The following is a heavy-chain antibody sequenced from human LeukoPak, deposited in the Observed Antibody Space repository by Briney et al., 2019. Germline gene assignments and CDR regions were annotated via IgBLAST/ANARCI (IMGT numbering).Heavy chain of an antibody. D-gene: IGHD3-22*01. J-gene: IGHJ4*02. CDR3: ARDDSSGFEGFDY. V-gene: IGHV1-18*04. CDR1: GYTFTAYY. Sequence: ASVKVSCKASGYTFTAYYMHWVRQAPGQGLEWMGWISAYNGNTNYAQKLQGRVTMTTDTSTSTAYMELRSLRSDDTAVYYCARDDSSGFEGFDYWGQGTLVTVSS. CDR2: ISAYNGNT.